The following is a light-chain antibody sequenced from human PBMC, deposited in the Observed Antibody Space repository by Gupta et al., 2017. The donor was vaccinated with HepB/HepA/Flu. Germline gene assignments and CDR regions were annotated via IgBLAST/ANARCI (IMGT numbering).Light chain of an antibody. J-gene: IGLJ1*01. CDR2: EVS. CDR1: SSDFGSYNS. V-gene: IGLV2-8*01. Sequence: HSALTQPPSASGSPGQSVTISCTGTSSDFGSYNSVSWYQQHPGKAPKLIIYEVSKRPSGVPDRFSGSRSGNTASLTVSGLQAEDEADYYCTSYAGSNIFYVFGTGTQVTVL. CDR3: TSYAGSNIFYV.